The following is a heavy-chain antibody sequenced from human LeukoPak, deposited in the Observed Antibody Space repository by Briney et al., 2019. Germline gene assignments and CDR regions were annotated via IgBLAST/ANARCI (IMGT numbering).Heavy chain of an antibody. Sequence: GGSLRLSCAASGFTVNNNYMNWVRQAPGKGLEWVSLIYSGDSTYYADSVKGRFIISRDNSKNTLYLQMNSLRAEDTAVYYCAKDAPDYGDYYFDYWGQGTLVTVSS. V-gene: IGHV3-53*01. CDR2: IYSGDST. D-gene: IGHD4-17*01. CDR1: GFTVNNNY. J-gene: IGHJ4*02. CDR3: AKDAPDYGDYYFDY.